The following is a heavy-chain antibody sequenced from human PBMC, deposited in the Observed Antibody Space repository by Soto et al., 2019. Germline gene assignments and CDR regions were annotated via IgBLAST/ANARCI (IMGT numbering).Heavy chain of an antibody. V-gene: IGHV4-38-2*02. D-gene: IGHD4-17*01. J-gene: IGHJ5*02. CDR3: ARDVDGHDYFDR. CDR2: VYHTGYI. CDR1: VYSISRPTY. Sequence: PSSTLSLTCSVSVYSISRPTYWAFIRQPPGKGLEWLGSVYHTGYIYHNPSLKSRVTLSVDTSKNLFSLKLMSVTAADTAVYYCARDVDGHDYFDRWGQGTLVTVSS.